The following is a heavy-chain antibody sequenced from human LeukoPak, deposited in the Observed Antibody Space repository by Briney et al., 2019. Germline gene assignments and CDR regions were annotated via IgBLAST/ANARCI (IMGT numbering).Heavy chain of an antibody. Sequence: GGSLRLSCAASGFTFSSYSMNWVRQAPGKGLEWVSYISSSSSTIYYADSVKGRFTISRDNAKNSLYLQMNSLRAEDTAVYYCAKDMKVAAAGPHYFDYWGQGTLVTVSS. J-gene: IGHJ4*02. D-gene: IGHD6-13*01. CDR3: AKDMKVAAAGPHYFDY. CDR1: GFTFSSYS. V-gene: IGHV3-48*01. CDR2: ISSSSSTI.